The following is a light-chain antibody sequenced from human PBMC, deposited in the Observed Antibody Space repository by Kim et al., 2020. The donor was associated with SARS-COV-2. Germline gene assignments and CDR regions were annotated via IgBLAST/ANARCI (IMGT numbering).Light chain of an antibody. CDR2: GAS. CDR3: QQYNIWPIT. J-gene: IGKJ5*01. CDR1: QSVSIN. Sequence: VSPGERATLSCRASQSVSINLAWYQQKPGQAPRLLIYGASTRATGIPARFSGSGSGTEVTLTISSLQSEDFAVYYCQQYNIWPITFGQGTRLEIK. V-gene: IGKV3-15*01.